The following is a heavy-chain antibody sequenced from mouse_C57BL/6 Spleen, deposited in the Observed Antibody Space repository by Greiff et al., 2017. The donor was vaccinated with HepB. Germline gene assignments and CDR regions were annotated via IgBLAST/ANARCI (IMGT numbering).Heavy chain of an antibody. CDR1: YTFTDYYM. J-gene: IGHJ3*01. D-gene: IGHD2-4*01. V-gene: IGHV1-83*01. CDR2: YPGSGNTY. Sequence: VQLQQSGPELVKPGASVKMSCKASGYTFTDYYMHWVKQKPGKGLEWIGEIYPGSGNTYYNEKFKGKATLTADTSSSTAYMQLSSLTSEDSAVYFCARSIYYDYDVPFAYWCQGTLVTVSA. CDR3: RSIYYDYDVPFAY.